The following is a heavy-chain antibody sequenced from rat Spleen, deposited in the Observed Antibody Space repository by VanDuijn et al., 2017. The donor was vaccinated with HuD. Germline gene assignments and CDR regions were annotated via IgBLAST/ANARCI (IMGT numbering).Heavy chain of an antibody. D-gene: IGHD1-5*01. J-gene: IGHJ2*01. CDR3: ARHSIGTTPLFDY. V-gene: IGHV5-22*01. Sequence: EVQLVESGGGLVQPGRSLKLSCAASGFTFSDYYMAWVRQAPKKGLEWFASISYEGSSTYYGDSVQGRFTIYRDNAKSTLYLQMNSLRSEDTSTYYCARHSIGTTPLFDYWGQGVMVTVSS. CDR1: GFTFSDYY. CDR2: ISYEGSST.